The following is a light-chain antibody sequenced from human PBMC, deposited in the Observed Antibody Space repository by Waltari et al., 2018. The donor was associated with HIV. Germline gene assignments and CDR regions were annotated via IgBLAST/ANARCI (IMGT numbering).Light chain of an antibody. CDR3: CSYAGTYTYV. V-gene: IGLV2-11*01. J-gene: IGLJ1*01. Sequence: QSALTQPRSVSGSPGQSVTISCTGTSSDIGYFDYVSCYQQYPGKAPTVIIYEVSQRPSGVPDRFTASKSGITASLTISGLQDEDEADYYCCSYAGTYTYVFGTGTTVTVL. CDR2: EVS. CDR1: SSDIGYFDY.